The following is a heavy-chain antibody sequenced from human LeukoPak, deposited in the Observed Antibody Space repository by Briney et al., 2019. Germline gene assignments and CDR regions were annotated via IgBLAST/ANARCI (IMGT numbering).Heavy chain of an antibody. CDR3: ARDLVGELEYGMDV. CDR1: GFTFSSYA. J-gene: IGHJ6*02. Sequence: GGSLRLSCAASGFTFSSYAMHWVRQAPGKGLEWVAVISYDGSNKYYADSVKGRFTISRDNSKNTLYLQMNSLRAEDTTVYYCARDLVGELEYGMDVWGQGITVTVSS. V-gene: IGHV3-30-3*01. CDR2: ISYDGSNK. D-gene: IGHD1-1*01.